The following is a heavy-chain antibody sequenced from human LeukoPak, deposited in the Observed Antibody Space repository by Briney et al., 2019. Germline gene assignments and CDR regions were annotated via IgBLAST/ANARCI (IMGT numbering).Heavy chain of an antibody. J-gene: IGHJ3*02. CDR2: INPNSGGT. CDR3: AREDYDSSGYHDAFDI. V-gene: IGHV1-2*02. CDR1: GYTFTGYY. Sequence: ASVKVSCKASGYTFTGYYMHWVRQAPGQGLEWMGWINPNSGGTNYAQKFQGRVTMTGDTSISTAYMELSRLRSDDTAVYYCAREDYDSSGYHDAFDIWGQGTMVTVSS. D-gene: IGHD3-22*01.